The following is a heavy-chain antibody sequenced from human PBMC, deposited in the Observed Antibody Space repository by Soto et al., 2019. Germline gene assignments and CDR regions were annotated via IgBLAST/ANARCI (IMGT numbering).Heavy chain of an antibody. CDR3: ARGPSGPGDGDSGPRGDFDY. D-gene: IGHD4-17*01. CDR2: INHSGST. V-gene: IGHV4-34*01. CDR1: GGSFSGYY. J-gene: IGHJ4*02. Sequence: SETLSLTCAVYGGSFSGYYWSWIRQPPGKGLEWIGEINHSGSTNYNPSLKSRVTISVDTSKNQFSLKLSSVTAADTAVYYCARGPSGPGDGDSGPRGDFDYWGQGTLVTVSS.